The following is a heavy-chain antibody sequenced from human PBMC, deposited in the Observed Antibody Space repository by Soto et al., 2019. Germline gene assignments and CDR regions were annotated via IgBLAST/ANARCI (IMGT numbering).Heavy chain of an antibody. J-gene: IGHJ1*01. CDR2: ISYDGSNK. CDR3: XXXXXXLFQH. V-gene: IGHV3-30*03. CDR1: GFTFSSYG. Sequence: QVQLVESGGGVVQPGRSLRLSCAASGFTFSSYGMHWVRQAPGKGLEWVAVISYDGSNKYYADSVKGRFTISRDNSKXXXXXXXXXXXXXXXXXXXXXXXXXXLFQHWGQGTLVTVSS.